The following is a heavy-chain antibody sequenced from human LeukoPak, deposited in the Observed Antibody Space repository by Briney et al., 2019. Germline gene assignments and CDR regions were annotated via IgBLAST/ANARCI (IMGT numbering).Heavy chain of an antibody. CDR2: ISWNSGSI. J-gene: IGHJ4*02. V-gene: IGHV3-9*01. D-gene: IGHD6-19*01. CDR1: VFTFSNAW. Sequence: GGSLRLSCAASVFTFSNAWMTWVRQAPGKGLEWASGISWNSGSIGYADSVKGRFTISRDNAKNSLYLQMNSLRAEDTALYYCAKDSSSGFDYWGQGTLVTVSS. CDR3: AKDSSSGFDY.